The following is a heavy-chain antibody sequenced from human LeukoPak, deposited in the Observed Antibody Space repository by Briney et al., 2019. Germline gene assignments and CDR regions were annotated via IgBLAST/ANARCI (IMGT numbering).Heavy chain of an antibody. D-gene: IGHD5-12*01. CDR3: ARGGDIVATTNYFDY. V-gene: IGHV3-21*01. J-gene: IGHJ4*02. Sequence: GGSLRLSCAASGFTFSSYNMNWVRQAPGKGLEWVSSISSSSSYIYYADSVKGRFTISRDNAKNSLYLQMNSLRAEDTTMYYCARGGDIVATTNYFDYWGQGTLVTVSS. CDR1: GFTFSSYN. CDR2: ISSSSSYI.